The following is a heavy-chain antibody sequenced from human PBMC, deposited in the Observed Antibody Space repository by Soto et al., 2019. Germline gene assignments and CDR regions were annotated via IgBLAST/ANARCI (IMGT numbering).Heavy chain of an antibody. D-gene: IGHD2-2*01. CDR1: GFTFSSYS. CDR3: ARDESRSYCSSTSCYPWFDP. J-gene: IGHJ5*02. Sequence: GGSLRLSCAASGFTFSSYSMNWVRQAPGKGLEWVSSISSSSSYIYYADSVKGRFTISRDNAKNSLYLQMNSLRAEDTAVYYCARDESRSYCSSTSCYPWFDPWGQGTLVTVSS. V-gene: IGHV3-21*01. CDR2: ISSSSSYI.